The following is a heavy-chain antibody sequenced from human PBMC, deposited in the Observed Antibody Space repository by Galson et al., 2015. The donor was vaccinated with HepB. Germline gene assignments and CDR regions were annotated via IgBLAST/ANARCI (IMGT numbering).Heavy chain of an antibody. CDR3: ARGDTGTIFGVVMISDY. Sequence: SVKVSCKASGYTFTSYGISWVRQAPGQGLEWMGWISAYNGNTNYAQKLQGRVTMTTDTSTSTAYMELRSLRSDDTAVYYCARGDTGTIFGVVMISDYWGQGTLVTVSS. CDR2: ISAYNGNT. CDR1: GYTFTSYG. V-gene: IGHV1-18*04. D-gene: IGHD3-3*01. J-gene: IGHJ4*02.